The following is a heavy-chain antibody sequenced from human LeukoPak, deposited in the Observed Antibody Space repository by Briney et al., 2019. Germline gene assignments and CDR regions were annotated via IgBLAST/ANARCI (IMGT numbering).Heavy chain of an antibody. CDR2: IGSSGGGI. J-gene: IGHJ4*02. CDR3: AIDPDWGTHS. V-gene: IGHV3-23*01. D-gene: IGHD3-16*01. Sequence: GGSLRLSCAASGFTFSSYTMYWVRHPPGKRLEWVSIIGSSGGGIHYADSVKGRFTISRDNSKNALYLQMNSLRVEDTAVYYCAIDPDWGTHSWGQGVLVTVSS. CDR1: GFTFSSYT.